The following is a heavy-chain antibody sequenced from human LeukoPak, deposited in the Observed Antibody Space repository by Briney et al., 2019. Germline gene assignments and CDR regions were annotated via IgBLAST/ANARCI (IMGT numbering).Heavy chain of an antibody. CDR1: GFIVSSNY. J-gene: IGHJ6*02. D-gene: IGHD2-15*01. V-gene: IGHV3-53*01. CDR2: IYSGGNA. Sequence: PGGSLRLSCAASGFIVSSNYMSWVRQAPGKGLEWVSVIYSGGNAYYADSVKGRFTISRDNSKNTLYLQMNSLRAEDTAVYYCARHIVGDYGMDVWGQGTTVTVSS. CDR3: ARHIVGDYGMDV.